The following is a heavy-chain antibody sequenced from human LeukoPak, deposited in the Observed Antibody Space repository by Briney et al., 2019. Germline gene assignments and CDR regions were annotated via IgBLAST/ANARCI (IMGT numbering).Heavy chain of an antibody. J-gene: IGHJ4*02. CDR2: ISSSSNTI. CDR1: GFTFSNYN. V-gene: IGHV3-48*01. D-gene: IGHD1-26*01. Sequence: GGSLRLSCAASGFTFSNYNMNWVRQAPGKGLEWASYISSSSNTIYYADSVKGRFTISRDNAKNSLYLQMNSLRAEDTAVYYCATESGTYSGTCFDYWGQGNLVTVSS. CDR3: ATESGTYSGTCFDY.